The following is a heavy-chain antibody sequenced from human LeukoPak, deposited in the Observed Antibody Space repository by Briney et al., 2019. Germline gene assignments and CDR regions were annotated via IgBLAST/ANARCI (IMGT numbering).Heavy chain of an antibody. CDR3: ARRDRGLDLLHSSPDNWFDP. CDR1: GYSFTSYW. J-gene: IGHJ5*02. D-gene: IGHD3-22*01. V-gene: IGHV5-51*01. CDR2: IYPGDSDT. Sequence: GESLKISCKGSGYSFTSYWIGWVRQMPGKGLEWMGIIYPGDSDTRYSPSFQGQVTTSAAKSISTAYLQWSSLKASDTAMYYCARRDRGLDLLHSSPDNWFDPWGQGTLVTVSS.